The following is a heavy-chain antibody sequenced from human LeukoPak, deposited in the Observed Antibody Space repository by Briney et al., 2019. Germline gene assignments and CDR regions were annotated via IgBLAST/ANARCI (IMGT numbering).Heavy chain of an antibody. CDR3: ARSTTAMDLYYYMDV. CDR1: GYTFTSYY. Sequence: ASVKVSCKASGYTFTSYYMHWVRQAPGQGLEWMGIITPSGGSTNYAQKFQGRATMTRDMSTSTVYMELSSLRSEDTAVYYCARSTTAMDLYYYMDVWGKGTTVTISS. J-gene: IGHJ6*03. V-gene: IGHV1-46*01. D-gene: IGHD5-18*01. CDR2: ITPSGGST.